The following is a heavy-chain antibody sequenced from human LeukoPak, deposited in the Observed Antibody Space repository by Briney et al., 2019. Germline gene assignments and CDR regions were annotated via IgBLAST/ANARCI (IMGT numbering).Heavy chain of an antibody. D-gene: IGHD6-13*01. Sequence: QPGGSLRLSCAASGFTFSSYWMSWVRQAPGKGLEWVANIKQDGSGKYYVDSVKGRFTISRDNAKNSLYLQMNSLRAEDTAVYYCATSAADDYYYYYYMDVWGKGTTVTLSS. CDR1: GFTFSSYW. J-gene: IGHJ6*03. V-gene: IGHV3-7*01. CDR2: IKQDGSGK. CDR3: ATSAADDYYYYYYMDV.